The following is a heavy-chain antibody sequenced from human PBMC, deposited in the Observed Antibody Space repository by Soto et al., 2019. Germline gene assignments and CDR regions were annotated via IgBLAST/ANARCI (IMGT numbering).Heavy chain of an antibody. CDR1: GYSFTSYW. Sequence: GESLKISCKGSGYSFTSYWIGWVRQMPGKGLEWMGIIYPGDSDTRHSPSFQGQVTISADKSISTAYLQWSSLKASDTAMYYCARGYLGGAAAESHAFDIWGQGTMVTVSS. V-gene: IGHV5-51*01. CDR2: IYPGDSDT. J-gene: IGHJ3*02. D-gene: IGHD6-13*01. CDR3: ARGYLGGAAAESHAFDI.